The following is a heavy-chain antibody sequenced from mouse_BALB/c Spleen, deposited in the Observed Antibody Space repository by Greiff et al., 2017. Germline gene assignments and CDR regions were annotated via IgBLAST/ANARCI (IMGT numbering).Heavy chain of an antibody. CDR3: ARDRYDDYAIDY. V-gene: IGHV14-3*02. CDR1: GFNIKDTY. Sequence: EVQLQQSGAELVKPGASVKLSCTASGFNIKDTYMHWVKQRPEQGLEWIGRIDPANGNTKYDQKFQGKATITADTSSNTAYLQLSSLTSEDTAVYYCARDRYDDYAIDYWGQGTSVTVSS. CDR2: IDPANGNT. D-gene: IGHD2-14*01. J-gene: IGHJ4*01.